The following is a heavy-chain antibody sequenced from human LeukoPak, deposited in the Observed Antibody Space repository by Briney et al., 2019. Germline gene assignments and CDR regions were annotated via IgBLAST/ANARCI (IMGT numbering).Heavy chain of an antibody. J-gene: IGHJ4*02. CDR2: INHSGST. CDR3: ASGRPESTLDY. V-gene: IGHV4-34*01. CDR1: GGSFSGYY. Sequence: SETLSLTCAVYGGSFSGYYWSWIRQPPGKGLEWIGEINHSGSTNYNPSLKSRVTISVDTSKNQFSLKLSSVTAADTAVYYCASGRPESTLDYWGQGTLVTVSS.